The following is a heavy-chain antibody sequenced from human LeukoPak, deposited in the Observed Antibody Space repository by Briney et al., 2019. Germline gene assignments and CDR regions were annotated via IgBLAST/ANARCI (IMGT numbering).Heavy chain of an antibody. CDR1: GGSFSDYN. J-gene: IGHJ5*01. CDR2: INHSGAT. CDR3: ARGSPKYDS. Sequence: SETLSLTCAVYGGSFSDYNWNWVRQPPGKGLEWIGGINHSGATNYNPSLKSRVIISVDTSKNQFSLKVNHVTAADTAVYDCARGSPKYDSWGQGTLVTVSS. V-gene: IGHV4-34*01.